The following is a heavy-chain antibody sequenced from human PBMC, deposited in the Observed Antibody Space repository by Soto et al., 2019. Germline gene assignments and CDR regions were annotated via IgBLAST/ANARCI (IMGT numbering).Heavy chain of an antibody. D-gene: IGHD3-3*01. CDR1: GGTFSSYA. CDR2: IIPIFGTA. CDR3: ARGSIFGVVIPPGWFDP. V-gene: IGHV1-69*13. Sequence: SVKVSCKASGGTFSSYAISWVRQAPGQGLEWMGGIIPIFGTANYAQKFQGRVTITADESTSTAYMELSSLRSEDTAVYYCARGSIFGVVIPPGWFDPWGQGTLVTVSS. J-gene: IGHJ5*02.